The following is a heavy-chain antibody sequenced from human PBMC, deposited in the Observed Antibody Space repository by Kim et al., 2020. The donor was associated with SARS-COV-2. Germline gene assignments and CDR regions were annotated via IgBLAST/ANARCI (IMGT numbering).Heavy chain of an antibody. J-gene: IGHJ4*02. Sequence: SETLSLTCTVSGGSISSYYWSWIRQPPGKGLEWIGYIYYSGSTNYNPSLKSRVTISVYTSKNQFSLKLSSVTAADTAVYYCARDGAARPEYYFDYWGQGTLVTVSS. D-gene: IGHD6-6*01. CDR1: GGSISSYY. CDR3: ARDGAARPEYYFDY. CDR2: IYYSGST. V-gene: IGHV4-59*01.